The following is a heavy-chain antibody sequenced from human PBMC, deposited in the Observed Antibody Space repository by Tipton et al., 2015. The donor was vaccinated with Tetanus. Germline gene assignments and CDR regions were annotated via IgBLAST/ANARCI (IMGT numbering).Heavy chain of an antibody. J-gene: IGHJ4*02. Sequence: TLSLTCTVSGGSISSGDYYWSWIRQPPGKGLEWIGYIYYSGSTYYNPSLKSRVTISVDTSENQFSLKLSYVKAADTAVYYCAGTAISDYSDSSGYYYDDYWDKGPLVTVAA. CDR1: GGSISSGDYY. CDR2: IYYSGST. D-gene: IGHD3-22*01. V-gene: IGHV4-30-4*01. CDR3: AGTAISDYSDSSGYYYDDY.